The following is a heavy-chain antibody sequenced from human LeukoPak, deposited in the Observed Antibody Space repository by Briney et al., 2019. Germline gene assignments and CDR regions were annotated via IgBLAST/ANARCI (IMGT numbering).Heavy chain of an antibody. CDR2: ISGSGAST. D-gene: IGHD3-16*01. CDR1: GFTFSSYA. CDR3: ARDTAGIGVDY. Sequence: GSLSLSCAASGFTFSSYAMSWVRQAPGKGLEWVSAISGSGASTFYADSLKGRFTISRDNSRNTLYLQMNSLRAEDTAVYHCARDTAGIGVDYWGQGTLVTVSS. V-gene: IGHV3-23*01. J-gene: IGHJ4*02.